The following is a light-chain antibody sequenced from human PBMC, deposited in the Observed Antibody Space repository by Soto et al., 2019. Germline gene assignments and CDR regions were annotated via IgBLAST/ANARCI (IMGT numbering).Light chain of an antibody. CDR2: GNN. J-gene: IGLJ2*01. CDR3: QSYDSSLSGHVV. Sequence: QSVLTQPPSVSGAPGQRVTISCTGSNSNIGAGYDVHWYQQLPGTAPKLLIYGNNNRPSGVPDRFSGSKSGTSASLAITGLQAEDEADYYCQSYDSSLSGHVVFGGGTKLTVL. CDR1: NSNIGAGYD. V-gene: IGLV1-40*01.